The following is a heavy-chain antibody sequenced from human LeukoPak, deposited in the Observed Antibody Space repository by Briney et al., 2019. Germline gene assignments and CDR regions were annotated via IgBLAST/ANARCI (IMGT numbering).Heavy chain of an antibody. J-gene: IGHJ4*02. CDR1: GGSISTYY. CDR2: IHTSGST. D-gene: IGHD6-6*01. V-gene: IGHV4-4*07. CDR3: AREGSMTSRPFVSIDY. Sequence: SSETLSLTCTVSGGSISTYYWSWIRQPAGKGLQWIGRIHTSGSTDYNPSLKSRVTMSVDTSKKQFSLRLSSVTAADTAMYYCAREGSMTSRPFVSIDYWGQGTLVTVSS.